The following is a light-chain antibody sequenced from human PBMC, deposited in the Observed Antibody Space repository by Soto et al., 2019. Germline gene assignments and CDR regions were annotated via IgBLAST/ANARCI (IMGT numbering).Light chain of an antibody. V-gene: IGKV3-11*01. CDR2: DAS. CDR1: QSVSSY. CDR3: QQRSNWLT. Sequence: EIVLTQSPATLSLSPGERATLSCRASQSVSSYLAWYQQKPGQAPRLLIYDASNRATGIPARFSGSGSGTDFTLTISSLEPEEFAVYYCQQRSNWLTLGGGTKVEIK. J-gene: IGKJ4*01.